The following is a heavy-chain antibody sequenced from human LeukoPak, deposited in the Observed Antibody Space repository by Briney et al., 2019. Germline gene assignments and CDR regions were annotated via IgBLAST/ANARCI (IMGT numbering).Heavy chain of an antibody. CDR3: ARGLYDILTGYREYFQH. Sequence: SETLSLTCAVYGGSFSGYYWSWIRQPPGKGLEWIGEINHSGSTNYNPSLKSRVTISVDTSKNQFSLKLSSVTAADTAVYYCARGLYDILTGYREYFQHWGQGTLVTVSS. V-gene: IGHV4-34*01. D-gene: IGHD3-9*01. CDR1: GGSFSGYY. CDR2: INHSGST. J-gene: IGHJ1*01.